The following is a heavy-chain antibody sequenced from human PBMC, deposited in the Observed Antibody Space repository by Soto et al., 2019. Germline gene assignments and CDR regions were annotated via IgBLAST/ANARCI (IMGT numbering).Heavy chain of an antibody. Sequence: PGGCRRLPCEGSGTMFRGHAMGWVRQAPGKGLEWLSSMSGDGESSYYAEPVRRRFTHSRDNAKSTLFLQMNSLKAGDTAVYYCATVIIFHKTLVNWGQGTLVTVSS. CDR3: ATVIIFHKTLVN. D-gene: IGHD3-9*01. J-gene: IGHJ4*02. V-gene: IGHV3-23*01. CDR1: GTMFRGHA. CDR2: MSGDGESS.